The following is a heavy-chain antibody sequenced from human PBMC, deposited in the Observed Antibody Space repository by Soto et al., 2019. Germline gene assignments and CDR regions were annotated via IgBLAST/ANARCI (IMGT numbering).Heavy chain of an antibody. V-gene: IGHV3-7*05. Sequence: EVQLVESGGGLVQPGGSLRLSCAASGFTFSGYWMSWVRQAPGKGLEWVANIKQDGSEQFYVDSVKGRFTISRDNAKDSLYLQMNSLRAEDTAVYYCAREAVWGQGTTVTVSS. CDR3: AREAV. CDR2: IKQDGSEQ. CDR1: GFTFSGYW. J-gene: IGHJ6*02.